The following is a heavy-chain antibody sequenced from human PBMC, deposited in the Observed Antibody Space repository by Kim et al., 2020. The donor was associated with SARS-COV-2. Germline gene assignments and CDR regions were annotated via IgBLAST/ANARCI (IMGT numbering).Heavy chain of an antibody. CDR3: AGFVDTAMVYQDY. V-gene: IGHV1-69*04. Sequence: SVKVSCKASGGTFSSYAISWVRQAPGQGLEWMGRIIPILGIANYAQKFQGRVTITADKSTSTAYMELSSLRSEDTAVYYCAGFVDTAMVYQDYWGQGTLVTVSS. CDR2: IIPILGIA. CDR1: GGTFSSYA. J-gene: IGHJ4*02. D-gene: IGHD5-18*01.